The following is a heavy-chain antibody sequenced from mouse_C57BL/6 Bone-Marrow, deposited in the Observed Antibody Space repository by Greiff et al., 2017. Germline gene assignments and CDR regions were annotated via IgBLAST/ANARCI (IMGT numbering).Heavy chain of an antibody. CDR1: GYTFTSYW. D-gene: IGHD2-12*01. V-gene: IGHV1-69*01. CDR3: ARDDYTRCAMDY. Sequence: VQLQQSGAELVMPGASVKLSCKASGYTFTSYWMHWVKQRPGQGLEWIGEIDPCDSYTNYNQKFKGKATLTVDTSSSTAYMQLSSLTSEDSAVYCGARDDYTRCAMDYWGQGTSVTVSA. J-gene: IGHJ4*01. CDR2: IDPCDSYT.